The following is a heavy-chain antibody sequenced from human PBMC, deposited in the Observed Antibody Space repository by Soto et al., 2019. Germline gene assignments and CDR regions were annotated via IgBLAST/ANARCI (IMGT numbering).Heavy chain of an antibody. D-gene: IGHD2-2*01. CDR3: ARGYCTTTICDPWFDP. Sequence: PGESLKISCTGSGYAFTSYWIAWVRQMPGKGLEWMGIIYPGDSDTRYSPSFQGQVTISADKSITTAYLQWSSLKASDTAMYYCARGYCTTTICDPWFDPWGQGTLVTVS. CDR2: IYPGDSDT. V-gene: IGHV5-51*01. J-gene: IGHJ5*02. CDR1: GYAFTSYW.